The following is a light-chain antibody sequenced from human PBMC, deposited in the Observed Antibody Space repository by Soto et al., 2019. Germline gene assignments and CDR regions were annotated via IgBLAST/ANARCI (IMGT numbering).Light chain of an antibody. J-gene: IGKJ5*01. CDR1: QSVSSY. Sequence: ILLTQSPPSLSLFPGERATLSCRASQSVSSYLAWYQQRPGQAPRILIYDVSTRDTGIPARFSGSGSRTDFILTISRLEPEDFQVYYCQQRSNWPITFGQGTRLEIK. CDR2: DVS. CDR3: QQRSNWPIT. V-gene: IGKV3-11*01.